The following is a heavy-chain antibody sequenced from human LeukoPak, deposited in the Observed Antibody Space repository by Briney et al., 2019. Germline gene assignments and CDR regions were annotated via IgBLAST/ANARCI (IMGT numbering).Heavy chain of an antibody. J-gene: IGHJ6*02. D-gene: IGHD2-15*01. V-gene: IGHV4-34*01. Sequence: PSETLSLTCAVYGGSFSGYYWSWIRQPPGKGLEWIGEINHSGSTNYNPSLKSRVTISVDTSRNQFSLKLSSVTAADTAVYYCARGVIVVVVAANYYYYYGMDAWGQGTTVTVSS. CDR3: ARGVIVVVVAANYYYYYGMDA. CDR1: GGSFSGYY. CDR2: INHSGST.